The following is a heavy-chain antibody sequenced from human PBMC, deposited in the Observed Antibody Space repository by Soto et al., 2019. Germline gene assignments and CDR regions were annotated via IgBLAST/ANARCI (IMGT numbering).Heavy chain of an antibody. D-gene: IGHD3-9*01. CDR3: ATLTKYDILTGFYPC. CDR1: GFTVNSNY. J-gene: IGHJ4*02. Sequence: EVQLVESGGGLVQLGGSLRLSCAASGFTVNSNYMSWVRQAPGKGLEWVSVIYSDGSTYYADSVKGRFIISRDNSNNTLYFQMNSLRAEDTAVYYCATLTKYDILTGFYPCWGQGTLVTVSS. CDR2: IYSDGST. V-gene: IGHV3-66*01.